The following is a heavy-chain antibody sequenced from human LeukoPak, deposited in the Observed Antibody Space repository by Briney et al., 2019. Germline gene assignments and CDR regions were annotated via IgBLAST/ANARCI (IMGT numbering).Heavy chain of an antibody. CDR1: GGSISSSSYY. CDR2: IYYGGST. V-gene: IGHV4-39*07. D-gene: IGHD3-22*01. CDR3: ARVNGWLFLIDY. J-gene: IGHJ4*02. Sequence: PSETLSLTCTVSGGSISSSSYYWGWIRQPPGKGLEWIGSIYYGGSTYYNPSLKSRVTISVDTSKNQFSLKLSSVTAADTAVYYCARVNGWLFLIDYWGQGTLVTVSS.